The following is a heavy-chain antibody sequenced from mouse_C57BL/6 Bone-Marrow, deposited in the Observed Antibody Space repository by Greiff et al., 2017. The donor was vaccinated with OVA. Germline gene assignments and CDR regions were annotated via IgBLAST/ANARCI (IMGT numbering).Heavy chain of an antibody. CDR2: ISDGGSYT. Sequence: DVHLVESGGGLVKPGGSLKLSCAASGFTFSSYAMYWVRQTPEKRLEWVANISDGGSYTYYPDNVKGRFTISRDNAKNNLYLQMSHLKSKDTAMDYCARVEITTVLAYYFDYWDQGTTLTVSS. CDR1: GFTFSSYA. J-gene: IGHJ2*01. D-gene: IGHD1-1*01. CDR3: ARVEITTVLAYYFDY. V-gene: IGHV5-4*01.